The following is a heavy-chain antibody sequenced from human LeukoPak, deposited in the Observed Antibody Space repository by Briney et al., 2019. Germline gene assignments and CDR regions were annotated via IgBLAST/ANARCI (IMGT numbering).Heavy chain of an antibody. CDR1: GGNYSSYA. V-gene: IGHV1-69*06. D-gene: IGHD3-16*01. Sequence: GSSVKVSCKASGGNYSSYAVSWVRQAPGQGLEWMGGIIPIYGSANYAQKFQGRVTITADKSTSTAYMELSGLRSEDTAVYYCARDLGDASDGHNRFDPWGQGTLVTVSS. CDR2: IIPIYGSA. CDR3: ARDLGDASDGHNRFDP. J-gene: IGHJ5*01.